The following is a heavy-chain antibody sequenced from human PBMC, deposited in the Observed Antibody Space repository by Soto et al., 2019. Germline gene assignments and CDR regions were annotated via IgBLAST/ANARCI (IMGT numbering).Heavy chain of an antibody. CDR1: GYSFSSYW. D-gene: IGHD6-13*01. CDR3: ARRVGSSWRYFDS. Sequence: GESLKISCKASGYSFSSYWIGWVRQLPGKGLEWMGIIYPSGSDTRYSPSFRGQVIISADRSISTAYLQWSSLKASDTGTYYCARRVGSSWRYFDSWGQGTPVTVSS. CDR2: IYPSGSDT. V-gene: IGHV5-51*01. J-gene: IGHJ4*02.